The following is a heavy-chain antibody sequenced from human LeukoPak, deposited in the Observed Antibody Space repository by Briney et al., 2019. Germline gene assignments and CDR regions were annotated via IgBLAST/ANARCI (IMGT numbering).Heavy chain of an antibody. CDR3: ATYPHWGAGAV. V-gene: IGHV3-7*01. D-gene: IGHD7-27*01. CDR2: MNQDGSAK. CDR1: GFTFSDSW. J-gene: IGHJ6*02. Sequence: GGSLRLSCAASGFTFSDSWMSWVRQAPGKGLEWVANMNQDGSAKGYVDSVKGRFTISRDNARNSLYLQMSSLRPEDTAVYYCATYPHWGAGAVGGQGTTVPASS.